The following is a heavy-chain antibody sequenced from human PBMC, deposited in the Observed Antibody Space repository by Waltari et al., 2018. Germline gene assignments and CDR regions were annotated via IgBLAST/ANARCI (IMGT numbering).Heavy chain of an antibody. Sequence: QVQLQESGPGLVKPSETLSLTCTVSGGSISSYYWSWIRQPAGKGLEGIGRNNTSGNPNYHPSLKSRVTMSVDTSKNTLKLQMNSLRAEDTAVYYCATVRAVTTDPDAFDVWGQGTMVTVSS. D-gene: IGHD4-17*01. J-gene: IGHJ3*01. CDR2: NNTSGNP. V-gene: IGHV4-4*07. CDR3: ATVRAVTTDPDAFDV. CDR1: GGSISSYY.